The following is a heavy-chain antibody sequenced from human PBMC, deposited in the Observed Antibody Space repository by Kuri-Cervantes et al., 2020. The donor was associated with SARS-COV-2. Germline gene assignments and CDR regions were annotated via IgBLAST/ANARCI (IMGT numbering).Heavy chain of an antibody. CDR1: GFTFSSYA. V-gene: IGHV3-23*01. D-gene: IGHD1-26*01. J-gene: IGHJ4*02. Sequence: GESLKISCAASGFTFSSYAMSWVRQAPGKGLEWVSAISGSGGSTYYADSVKGRSTISRDNSKNTLYLQMNSLRAEDTAVYYCAKVDPPVEWELPVSYFDYWGQGTLVTVSS. CDR3: AKVDPPVEWELPVSYFDY. CDR2: ISGSGGST.